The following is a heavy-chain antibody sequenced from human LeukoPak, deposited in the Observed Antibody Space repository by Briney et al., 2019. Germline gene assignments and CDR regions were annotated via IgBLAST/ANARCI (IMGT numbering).Heavy chain of an antibody. CDR3: AKGYDSSGTGTFDY. CDR2: ISGSGGST. CDR1: GFTFSSYA. D-gene: IGHD3-22*01. Sequence: GGSLRLSCAASGFTFSSYAMSWVRQTPGKGLEWVSAISGSGGSTYHADSVKGRFTISRDNSKNTLYLQMNSLRAEDTAVYYCAKGYDSSGTGTFDYWGQGTLVTVS. J-gene: IGHJ4*02. V-gene: IGHV3-23*01.